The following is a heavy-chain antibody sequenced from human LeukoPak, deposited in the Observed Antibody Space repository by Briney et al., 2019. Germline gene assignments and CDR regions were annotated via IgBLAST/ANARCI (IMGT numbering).Heavy chain of an antibody. V-gene: IGHV3-23*01. Sequence: GGSLRLSCAASGFTFSSYGMSWVRLAPGKGLEWVSSIIGTGGSTHYADSVKGRFTISRDNSKNTLYLQMNSQRVEDTAVYYCLRGDRRDYWGQGTLVTVSS. CDR3: LRGDRRDY. CDR2: IIGTGGST. CDR1: GFTFSSYG. J-gene: IGHJ4*02.